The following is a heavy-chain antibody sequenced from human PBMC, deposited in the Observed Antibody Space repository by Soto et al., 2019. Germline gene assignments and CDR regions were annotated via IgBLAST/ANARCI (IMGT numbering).Heavy chain of an antibody. CDR3: ARHSPSVAGISSEYFQH. D-gene: IGHD6-19*01. Sequence: QVQLQESGPGLVKPSETLSLTCTVSGGSISSYYWSWIRQPPGKGLEWIGYIYYSGSTNYNPSLKSRVTISVDTSKNLFSLKLSSVTAADTAVYYCARHSPSVAGISSEYFQHWGQGTLVTVSS. CDR1: GGSISSYY. CDR2: IYYSGST. V-gene: IGHV4-59*08. J-gene: IGHJ1*01.